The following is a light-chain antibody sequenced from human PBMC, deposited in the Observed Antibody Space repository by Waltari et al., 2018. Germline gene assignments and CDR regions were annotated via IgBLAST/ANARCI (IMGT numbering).Light chain of an antibody. CDR1: SSDVGGYNY. Sequence: QSALTQPASVSGSPGQSITISCTGTSSDVGGYNYVSWYQHHPDKAPKLMIYEVTNRPSGISHRFSGSKSGNTASLTISGLQADDEADYHRSSYAGSSTWVFGGGTKVTVL. J-gene: IGLJ3*02. V-gene: IGLV2-14*01. CDR3: SSYAGSSTWV. CDR2: EVT.